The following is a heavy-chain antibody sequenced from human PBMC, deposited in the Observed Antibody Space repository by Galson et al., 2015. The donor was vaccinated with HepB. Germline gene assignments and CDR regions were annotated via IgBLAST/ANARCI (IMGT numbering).Heavy chain of an antibody. D-gene: IGHD3-9*01. Sequence: SLRLSCAASGFTFSSYSMNWVRQAPGKGLEWVSSISSSSSYIYYADSVKGRFAISRDNAKNSLYLQMNSLRAEDTAVYYCARGDGTLLRYFDWLLSGMDVWR. J-gene: IGHJ6*04. CDR1: GFTFSSYS. CDR2: ISSSSSYI. V-gene: IGHV3-21*01. CDR3: ARGDGTLLRYFDWLLSGMDV.